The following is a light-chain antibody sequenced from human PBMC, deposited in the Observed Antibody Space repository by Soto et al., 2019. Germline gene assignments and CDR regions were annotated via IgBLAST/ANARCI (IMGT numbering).Light chain of an antibody. CDR3: CSYAGSYTFPYV. CDR1: SSDVGGYNY. Sequence: QSALTQPRSVSGSPGQSVTISCTGTSSDVGGYNYVSWYQQHPGKAPKLMIYDVSKRPSGVPDRFSGSKSGNTASLTISGLQAEDEADYDCCSYAGSYTFPYVSGTGTKVTVL. V-gene: IGLV2-11*01. CDR2: DVS. J-gene: IGLJ1*01.